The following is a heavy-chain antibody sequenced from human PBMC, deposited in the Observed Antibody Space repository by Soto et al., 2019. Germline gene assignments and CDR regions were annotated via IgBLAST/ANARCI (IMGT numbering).Heavy chain of an antibody. CDR3: ARHWDMSGYAY. CDR2: IFPINSDA. D-gene: IGHD5-12*01. Sequence: GESLKISCKGSGYISSNYWIGWVRQRPGKGLEWMGNIFPINSDARYSPSFQGQVTISVDRSLTTAYLHWKSLRASDSAMYFCARHWDMSGYAYWGQGTPVTVSS. V-gene: IGHV5-51*01. CDR1: GYISSNYW. J-gene: IGHJ4*02.